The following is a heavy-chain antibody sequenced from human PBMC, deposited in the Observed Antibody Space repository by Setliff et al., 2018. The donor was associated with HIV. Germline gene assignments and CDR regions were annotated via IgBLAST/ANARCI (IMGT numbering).Heavy chain of an antibody. J-gene: IGHJ4*02. Sequence: SIGDHYMDWVRQAPGKGLEWIGYIFNTGSTYYKSSLASRLTMSIDTSRNQFSLKLRSVTAADTAVFYCARMSVSAAVYFDSWGQGTLVTVSS. CDR1: SIGDHY. CDR3: ARMSVSAAVYFDS. D-gene: IGHD6-25*01. CDR2: IFNTGST. V-gene: IGHV4-30-4*08.